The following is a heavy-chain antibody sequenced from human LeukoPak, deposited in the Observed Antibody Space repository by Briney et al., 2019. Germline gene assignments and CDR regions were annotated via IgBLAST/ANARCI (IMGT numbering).Heavy chain of an antibody. CDR3: ARQRQLERRGNWFDP. Sequence: SETLSLTCTVSGGSISSSSYYWGWIRQPPGKGLEWIGSIYYSGSTYYNPSPKSRVTISVDTSKNQFSLKLSSVTAADTAVYYCARQRQLERRGNWFDPWGQGTLVTVSS. CDR1: GGSISSSSYY. CDR2: IYYSGST. V-gene: IGHV4-39*01. J-gene: IGHJ5*02. D-gene: IGHD1-1*01.